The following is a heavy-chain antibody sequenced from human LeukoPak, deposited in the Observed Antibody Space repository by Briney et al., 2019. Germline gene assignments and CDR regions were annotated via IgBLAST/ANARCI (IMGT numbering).Heavy chain of an antibody. D-gene: IGHD2-15*01. CDR1: GFTFSSYA. V-gene: IGHV3-23*01. Sequence: GGSPRLSCAASGFTFSSYAMSWVRQAPGKGLEWVSAISGSGGSTYYADSVKGRFTISRDNAKNSLYLQMNSLRAEDTAVYYCAREVRYCSGGNCYSDYFDYWGQGTLVTVSS. CDR2: ISGSGGST. CDR3: AREVRYCSGGNCYSDYFDY. J-gene: IGHJ4*02.